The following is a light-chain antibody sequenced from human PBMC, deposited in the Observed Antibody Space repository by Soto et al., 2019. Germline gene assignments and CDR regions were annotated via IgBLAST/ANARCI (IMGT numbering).Light chain of an antibody. CDR1: QSVSNNY. CDR2: GAS. J-gene: IGKJ5*01. Sequence: EIVLTPSPGTLSLSPVERATLSCRASQSVSNNYLAWYQQKPGQAPRLLIYGASSRATGIPDRFSGSGSGTDFTLTISRLEPEDFAVYYCQQYGSSPPITFGQGTRLEIK. CDR3: QQYGSSPPIT. V-gene: IGKV3-20*01.